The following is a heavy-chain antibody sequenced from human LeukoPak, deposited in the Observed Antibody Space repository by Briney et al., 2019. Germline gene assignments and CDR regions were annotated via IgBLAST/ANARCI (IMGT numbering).Heavy chain of an antibody. D-gene: IGHD6-13*01. Sequence: GGSLGLSCAASGFTFSSYGMHWVRQAPGKGLEWVAVIWYDGSNKYYADSVKGRFTISRDNSKDTLYLQMNSLRAEDTAVYYCAREVSSSWYYVDYWGQGTLVTVSS. J-gene: IGHJ4*02. V-gene: IGHV3-33*01. CDR1: GFTFSSYG. CDR2: IWYDGSNK. CDR3: AREVSSSWYYVDY.